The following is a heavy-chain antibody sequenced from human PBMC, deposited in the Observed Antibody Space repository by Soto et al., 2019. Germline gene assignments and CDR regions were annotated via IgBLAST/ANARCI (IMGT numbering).Heavy chain of an antibody. Sequence: TSETLSLTCTVSGGSMSSYYWTWIRQPPGKGLEWIGYIYYSGSTNYNPSLKSRVTISVDTSKNQFSLKLSSVTAADTAVYYCARDRCSGGSCYSGWFDPWGQGTLVTVSS. V-gene: IGHV4-59*01. D-gene: IGHD2-15*01. J-gene: IGHJ5*02. CDR1: GGSMSSYY. CDR2: IYYSGST. CDR3: ARDRCSGGSCYSGWFDP.